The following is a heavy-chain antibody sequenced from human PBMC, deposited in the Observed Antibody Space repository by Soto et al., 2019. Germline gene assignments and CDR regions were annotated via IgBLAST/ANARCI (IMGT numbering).Heavy chain of an antibody. V-gene: IGHV5-51*01. CDR3: ARHGGVAGTPQYYYMDV. Sequence: PGESLKISCKGSGYSSTSYWIGWVRQMPGKGLEWMGIIYPGDSDTRYSPSFQGQVTISADKSISTAYLQWSSLKASDTAMYYCARHGGVAGTPQYYYMDVWGKGTTVTVSS. D-gene: IGHD6-19*01. CDR1: GYSSTSYW. CDR2: IYPGDSDT. J-gene: IGHJ6*03.